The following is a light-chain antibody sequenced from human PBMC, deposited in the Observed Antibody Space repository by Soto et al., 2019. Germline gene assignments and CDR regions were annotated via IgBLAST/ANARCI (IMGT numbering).Light chain of an antibody. J-gene: IGKJ2*01. V-gene: IGKV3-20*01. CDR2: AAL. CDR3: QHYGSSPPYT. CDR1: RSFASSY. Sequence: EIVLTQSPDTLSLSPGERATLACRASRSFASSYLAWYQQKPGQAPRLLIYAALTRATGIPDRFSGSGSGTDFTLTISRLEPEDSAVYYCQHYGSSPPYTFGQGTKLEIK.